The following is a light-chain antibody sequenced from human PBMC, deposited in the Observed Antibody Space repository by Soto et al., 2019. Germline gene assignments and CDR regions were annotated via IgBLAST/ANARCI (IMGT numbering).Light chain of an antibody. CDR2: GAS. J-gene: IGKJ4*01. V-gene: IGKV1-39*01. CDR1: QSVSTY. Sequence: DIQMTQSPYSLSTSVGDRVTITCRTSQSVSTYLNWYQQRPGKAPKLLIYGASSLQSGVPSRFSGSGSGTHFTLTISSLQPEDFATSYCQEGSTLLTVGGGTKVDIK. CDR3: QEGSTLLT.